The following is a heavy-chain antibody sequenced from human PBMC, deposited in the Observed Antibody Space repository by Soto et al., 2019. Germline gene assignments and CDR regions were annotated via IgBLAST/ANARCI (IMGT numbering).Heavy chain of an antibody. D-gene: IGHD6-13*01. CDR1: GGSISSGGYY. V-gene: IGHV4-31*03. J-gene: IGHJ2*01. CDR3: AREVQKLPKDRDSPWYFDL. CDR2: IYYSGST. Sequence: QVQLQESGPGLVKPSQTLSLTCTVSGGSISSGGYYWSWIRQHPGKGLEWIGYIYYSGSTYYNPSLKSRVTISVDTSKNQFPVKLSSVTAADTAVYYCAREVQKLPKDRDSPWYFDLWGRGTLVTVSS.